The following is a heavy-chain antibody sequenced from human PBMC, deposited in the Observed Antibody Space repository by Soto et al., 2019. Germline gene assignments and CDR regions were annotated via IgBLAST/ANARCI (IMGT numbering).Heavy chain of an antibody. V-gene: IGHV1-18*01. CDR2: ISAFNDYT. CDR3: ARGRGVVIPAGTPDAFDV. J-gene: IGHJ3*01. CDR1: GYTFNKYG. Sequence: QAQLVQSGGEVKRPGASVKVSCKASGYTFNKYGFNWVRQAPGQGLEWMGRISAFNDYTNLAQKSQGRITLTTDASTNTAYMELQILRSDDTAMYYCARGRGVVIPAGTPDAFDVWGQGTMVTVSS. D-gene: IGHD6-13*01.